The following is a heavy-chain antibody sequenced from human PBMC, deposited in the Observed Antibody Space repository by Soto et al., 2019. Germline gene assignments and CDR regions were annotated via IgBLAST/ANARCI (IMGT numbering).Heavy chain of an antibody. CDR1: GGTFSSLA. Sequence: QVQLVQSGAEVKKPGSSVKVSCKASGGTFSSLAISWVRQAPGQGLEWMGGLVPVFGTANYAQKFQDRVTITADQSTSTSYMALSSLRSEDTDVYYCARSPGVFDYWGQGTLVTVSS. D-gene: IGHD3-10*01. CDR2: LVPVFGTA. CDR3: ARSPGVFDY. V-gene: IGHV1-69*01. J-gene: IGHJ4*02.